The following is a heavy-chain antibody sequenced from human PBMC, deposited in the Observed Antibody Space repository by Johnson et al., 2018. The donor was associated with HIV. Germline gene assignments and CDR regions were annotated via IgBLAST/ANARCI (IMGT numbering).Heavy chain of an antibody. CDR1: GFTFSDYY. V-gene: IGHV3-11*04. J-gene: IGHJ3*02. CDR2: ISSSGSTK. D-gene: IGHD6-19*01. CDR3: ARVLWLVLGAFDI. Sequence: QVQLVESGGGVVQPGRSLRLSCSASGFTFSDYYMSWIRQAPGKGLEWVSYISSSGSTKYYADSVKGRFTISRDNAKNSVYLQMNSLIAEDTAVYYCARVLWLVLGAFDIWGQGTMVTVSS.